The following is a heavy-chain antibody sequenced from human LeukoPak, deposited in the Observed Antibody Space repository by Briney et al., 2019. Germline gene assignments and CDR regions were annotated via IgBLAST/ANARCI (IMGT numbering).Heavy chain of an antibody. D-gene: IGHD2-2*01. J-gene: IGHJ4*02. CDR3: VRDPHIVVVPAARVYYFDY. V-gene: IGHV3-23*01. CDR2: ITGSGGYT. Sequence: GGSLRLSCAASGFTFSSYAMTWVRQAPGKGLEWVSTITGSGGYTYYADSVKGRFTISRDNSKNTLFLRMNSLRAEDTAVYYCVRDPHIVVVPAARVYYFDYWGQGTLVTVSS. CDR1: GFTFSSYA.